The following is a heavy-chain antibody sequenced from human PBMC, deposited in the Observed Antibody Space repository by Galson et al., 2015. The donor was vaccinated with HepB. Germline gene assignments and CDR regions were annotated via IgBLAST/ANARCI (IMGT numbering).Heavy chain of an antibody. CDR3: VYSRWFNLYNFFDP. V-gene: IGHV2-5*02. J-gene: IGHJ5*02. CDR2: IYLDDDK. Sequence: PALVKPTQTLTLTCTFSGFSLNTKGVGVGWIRQPPGKALEWLALIYLDDDKRFLASLKSRLTITKDTSKNQVVLRMTNMDPVDTATYYRVYSRWFNLYNFFDPWGQGTLVTVPS. D-gene: IGHD2-15*01. CDR1: GFSLNTKGVG.